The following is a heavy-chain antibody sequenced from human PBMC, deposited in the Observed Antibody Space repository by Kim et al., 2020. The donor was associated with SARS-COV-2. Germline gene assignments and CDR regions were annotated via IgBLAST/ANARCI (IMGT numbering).Heavy chain of an antibody. CDR2: IYYRGST. CDR3: ARPDSSGYSY. J-gene: IGHJ4*02. CDR1: GDSISRSVYS. D-gene: IGHD3-22*01. V-gene: IGHV4-39*01. Sequence: SETLSLTCTVSGDSISRSVYSWGWVRQPPGKGLEWIGSIYYRGSTYYNPSLRSRVTISVDVSKNQFSLKLTSVTAADTAVYYCARPDSSGYSYWGQGTLVTASS.